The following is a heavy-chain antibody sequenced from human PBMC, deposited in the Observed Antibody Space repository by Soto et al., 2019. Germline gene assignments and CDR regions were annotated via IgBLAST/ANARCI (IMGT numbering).Heavy chain of an antibody. CDR2: ISAYNGNT. Sequence: ASVKVSCKASCYTFTSYGISWVRQAPGQRLEWMGWISAYNGNTNYAQKLQGRVTMTTDTSTSTAYMELRSLRSDDTAVYYCARAENIVVVVAAAEFDPWGQGTLVTVSS. D-gene: IGHD2-15*01. J-gene: IGHJ5*02. V-gene: IGHV1-18*01. CDR1: CYTFTSYG. CDR3: ARAENIVVVVAAAEFDP.